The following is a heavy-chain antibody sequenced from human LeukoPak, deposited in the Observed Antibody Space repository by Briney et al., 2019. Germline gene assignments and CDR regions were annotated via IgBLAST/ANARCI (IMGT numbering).Heavy chain of an antibody. D-gene: IGHD3-3*01. CDR2: INHSGST. J-gene: IGHJ3*02. CDR1: GGSFSGYY. CDR3: AYQYYDFWSGRRTYAFDI. Sequence: SETLSLTCAVYGGSFSGYYWSWIRQPPGKGLEWIGEINHSGSTNYNPSLKSRVTISVDTSKNQFSLKLSSVTAADTAVYYCAYQYYDFWSGRRTYAFDIWGQGTMVTVSS. V-gene: IGHV4-34*01.